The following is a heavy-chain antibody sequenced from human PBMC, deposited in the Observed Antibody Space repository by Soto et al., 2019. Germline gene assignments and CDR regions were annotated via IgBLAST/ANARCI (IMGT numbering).Heavy chain of an antibody. D-gene: IGHD3-22*01. J-gene: IGHJ4*02. CDR3: AKDRTFDSSGYYSY. CDR2: ISGSGGST. Sequence: GGSLRLSCAASGFTFSSYAMTWVRQAPGKGLEWVSAISGSGGSTYYAASVKGRFTISRDNSKNTLYLQMNSLRAEDTAVYFCAKDRTFDSSGYYSYWGQGTLVTVSS. V-gene: IGHV3-23*01. CDR1: GFTFSSYA.